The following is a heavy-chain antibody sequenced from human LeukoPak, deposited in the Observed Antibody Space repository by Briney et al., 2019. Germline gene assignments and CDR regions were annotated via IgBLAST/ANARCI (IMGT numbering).Heavy chain of an antibody. J-gene: IGHJ4*02. CDR3: ARKYCRSTRCYDYFDY. CDR2: IYTSGST. CDR1: GGSISSYY. D-gene: IGHD2-2*01. V-gene: IGHV4-4*09. Sequence: PSETLSLTCTVSGGSISSYYWSWVRQPPGKGLEWIGNIYTSGSTYYNPSLKSRVTISVDMSKNQFSLKLNSVTAADTAVYYCARKYCRSTRCYDYFDYWGQGTLVTVSS.